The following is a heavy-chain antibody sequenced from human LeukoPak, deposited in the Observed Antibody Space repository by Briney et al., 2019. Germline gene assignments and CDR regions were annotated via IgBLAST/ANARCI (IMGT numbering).Heavy chain of an antibody. Sequence: ASVKVSCKASGYTFTSYAMHWVRQAPGQRLEWMGWINAGNGNTKYSQKFQGRVTITRDTSASTAYMELSSLRSEDTAVYYCARDGLYGSGSPQGRFDYWGQGTLVTVSS. J-gene: IGHJ4*02. CDR1: GYTFTSYA. D-gene: IGHD3-10*01. V-gene: IGHV1-3*01. CDR3: ARDGLYGSGSPQGRFDY. CDR2: INAGNGNT.